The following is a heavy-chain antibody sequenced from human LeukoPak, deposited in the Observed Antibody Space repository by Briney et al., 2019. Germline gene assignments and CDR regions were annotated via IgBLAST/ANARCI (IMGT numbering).Heavy chain of an antibody. V-gene: IGHV3-23*01. CDR3: AFRDGYANSQDYSHY. Sequence: GGSLTLSCAASGFTFSTYAMSWVRQAPGGGLEWVSAISAGGVYTYYADSVQGRFTISRDNSDNTLYLQIDSLKAEDTALYNCAFRDGYANSQDYSHYWGQGTPVTVSS. CDR1: GFTFSTYA. J-gene: IGHJ4*02. CDR2: ISAGGVYT. D-gene: IGHD4-23*01.